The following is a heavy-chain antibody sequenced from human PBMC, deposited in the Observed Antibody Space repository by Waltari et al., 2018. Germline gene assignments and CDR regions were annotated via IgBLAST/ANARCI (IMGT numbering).Heavy chain of an antibody. D-gene: IGHD3-3*01. CDR1: GGTFSSYA. Sequence: QVQLVQSGAEVKKPGSSVKVSCKASGGTFSSYAISWVRQAPGQGSGWRGGFIPSFGTANYSQKFQGRVKITADESTSTAYMELSSLRSEDTAVYYCARGADCWSGYWGFDYWGQGTLVTVSS. V-gene: IGHV1-69*12. J-gene: IGHJ4*02. CDR3: ARGADCWSGYWGFDY. CDR2: FIPSFGTA.